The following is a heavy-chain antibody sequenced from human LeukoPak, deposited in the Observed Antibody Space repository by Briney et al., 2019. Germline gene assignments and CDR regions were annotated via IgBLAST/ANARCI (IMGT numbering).Heavy chain of an antibody. D-gene: IGHD3-16*02. J-gene: IGHJ4*02. CDR1: GGSISSSSYY. CDR3: ARSSDYVWGSYRYRPFDY. V-gene: IGHV4-39*07. CDR2: IYYSGST. Sequence: SETLSLTCTVSGGSISSSSYYWGWIRQPPGKGLEWIGSIYYSGSTYYNPSLKSRVTISVDTSKNQFSLKLSSVTAADTAVYYCARSSDYVWGSYRYRPFDYWGQGTLVTVSS.